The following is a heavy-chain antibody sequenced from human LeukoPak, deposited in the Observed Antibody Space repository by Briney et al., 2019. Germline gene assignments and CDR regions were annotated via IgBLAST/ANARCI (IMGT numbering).Heavy chain of an antibody. D-gene: IGHD1-1*01. V-gene: IGHV3-74*01. CDR3: IQVRVTTTRNAFDV. CDR1: GFTFSNRW. CDR2: INGDGRST. Sequence: PGGSLRLSCAASGFTFSNRWMHWVRQAPGKGLVWVSRINGDGRSTNYADSVKGRFTISRDNAKNTVYLEMSSLRAEDTAVYYCIQVRVTTTRNAFDVWGQGTMVTVSS. J-gene: IGHJ3*01.